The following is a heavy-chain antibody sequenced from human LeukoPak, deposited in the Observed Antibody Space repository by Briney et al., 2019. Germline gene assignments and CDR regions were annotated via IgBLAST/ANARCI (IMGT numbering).Heavy chain of an antibody. CDR3: ARLFGGVTTFDY. J-gene: IGHJ4*02. V-gene: IGHV3-7*01. Sequence: GGSLRPSCSASGFTISAYWMSWIRQGPGKGLEWVASINPDGGDKFYVDSVKGRFTISRDNTWNSLFLDLSSLRADDTATYFCARLFGGVTTFDYWGQGALVTVSS. CDR1: GFTISAYW. D-gene: IGHD4-17*01. CDR2: INPDGGDK.